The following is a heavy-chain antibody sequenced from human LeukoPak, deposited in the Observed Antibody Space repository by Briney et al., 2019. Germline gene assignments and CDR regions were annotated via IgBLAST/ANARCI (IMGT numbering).Heavy chain of an antibody. J-gene: IGHJ4*02. V-gene: IGHV1-69*04. CDR2: IIPILGIA. D-gene: IGHD3-9*01. CDR1: GGTFSSYA. CDR3: ASSYYDILTAASYYFDY. Sequence: SVKVSCKASGGTFSSYAISWVRQAPGQGLEWMGRIIPILGIANYAQKFQGRVTITADKSTSAAYMELSSLRSEDTAVYYCASSYYDILTAASYYFDYWGQGTLVTVSS.